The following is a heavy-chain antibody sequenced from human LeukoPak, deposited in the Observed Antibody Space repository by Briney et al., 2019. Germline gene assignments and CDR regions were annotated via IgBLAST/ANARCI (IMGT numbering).Heavy chain of an antibody. Sequence: SETLSLTCTVSGGSISSYFWSWIRQPPGKGREWIGCIHYSGNTNHNPSLKGRVTISVDTSKNHFSLKLSSVTAADTAVYYCARASGYSGYDRAAEYFQHWGQGTLVTVSS. V-gene: IGHV4-59*01. J-gene: IGHJ1*01. CDR1: GGSISSYF. CDR3: ARASGYSGYDRAAEYFQH. CDR2: IHYSGNT. D-gene: IGHD5-12*01.